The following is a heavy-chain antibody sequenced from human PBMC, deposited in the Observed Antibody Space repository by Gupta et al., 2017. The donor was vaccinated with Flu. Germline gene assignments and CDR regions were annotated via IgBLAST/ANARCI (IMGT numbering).Heavy chain of an antibody. J-gene: IGHJ6*03. Sequence: QVQLVESGGGVVQPGRPLRLSCTVSGFTFSTHGMPWVRRAPGEGLVWVAVISYDGRIKHYADSVKGRFTISRDTSKNTLYLQMNNLRTDDTAVYYCAKDLEASFNYYYYMDVWGKGTTVTVSS. D-gene: IGHD6-6*01. CDR3: AKDLEASFNYYYYMDV. CDR2: ISYDGRIK. CDR1: GFTFSTHG. V-gene: IGHV3-30*18.